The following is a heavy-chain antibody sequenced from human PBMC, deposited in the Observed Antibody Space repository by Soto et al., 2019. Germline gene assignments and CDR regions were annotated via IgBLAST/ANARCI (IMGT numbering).Heavy chain of an antibody. CDR1: SGSISSYY. Sequence: SETLSLTCTVSSGSISSYYWSWIRQPPGKGLEWIGYIYYSGSTNYNPSLKSRVTISVDTSKNQFSLKLSSVTAADTAVYYCARESCSGGSCYYNYWGQGTLVTVSS. V-gene: IGHV4-59*01. CDR2: IYYSGST. CDR3: ARESCSGGSCYYNY. D-gene: IGHD2-15*01. J-gene: IGHJ4*02.